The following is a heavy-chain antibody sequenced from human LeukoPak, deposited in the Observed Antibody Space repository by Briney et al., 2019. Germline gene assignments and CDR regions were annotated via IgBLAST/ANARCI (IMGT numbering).Heavy chain of an antibody. D-gene: IGHD3-22*01. Sequence: SETLSLTCTVSKGSISSYYWSWIRQPPGKGLEWIGYIYYSGSTYYNPSLKSRVTISVDTSKNQFSLKLSSVTAADTAVYYCARGTMIVVAAFDYWGQGTLVTVSS. CDR3: ARGTMIVVAAFDY. CDR1: KGSISSYY. J-gene: IGHJ4*02. V-gene: IGHV4-30-4*08. CDR2: IYYSGST.